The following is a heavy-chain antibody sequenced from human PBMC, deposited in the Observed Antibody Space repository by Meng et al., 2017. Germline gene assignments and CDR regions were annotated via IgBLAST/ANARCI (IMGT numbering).Heavy chain of an antibody. D-gene: IGHD4-17*01. V-gene: IGHV3-30*10. CDR2: ISHDENYK. J-gene: IGHJ4*02. CDR1: GFTFSTHV. Sequence: GGSLRLSCAASGFTFSTHVMHWVRQAPGKGLEWVAVISHDENYKYYTDSVKGRFTISRDNSNNILYLQMNSLRIEDTTVYYYARESTGRLDYWGQGTLVTVSS. CDR3: ARESTGRLDY.